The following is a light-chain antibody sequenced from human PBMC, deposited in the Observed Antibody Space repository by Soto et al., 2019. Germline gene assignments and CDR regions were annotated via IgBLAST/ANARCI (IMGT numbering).Light chain of an antibody. CDR1: QSVSSY. CDR3: QQRSNWPPYT. V-gene: IGKV3-11*01. Sequence: EIVLTQSPATLSLSPGERATLSCRASQSVSSYLAWYQQKPGQAPRLLIYDASNRATGIPARFSGSGSGTGFTSTISSLEPEDFAVYYCQQRSNWPPYTFGQGTKLEIK. CDR2: DAS. J-gene: IGKJ2*01.